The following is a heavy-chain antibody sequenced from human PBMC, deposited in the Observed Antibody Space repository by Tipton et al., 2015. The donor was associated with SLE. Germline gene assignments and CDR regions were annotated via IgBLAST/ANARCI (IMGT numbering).Heavy chain of an antibody. CDR2: ICTSGST. Sequence: TLSLTCTVSGGSVSSGSYYWSWIRQPAGKGLEWIGYICTSGSTNYNPSLKSRVTISVDTSKNQFSLKLSSVTAADTAVYYCARALPGGPRFDYWGQGTLVTVSS. V-gene: IGHV4-61*09. J-gene: IGHJ4*02. CDR1: GGSVSSGSYY. CDR3: ARALPGGPRFDY.